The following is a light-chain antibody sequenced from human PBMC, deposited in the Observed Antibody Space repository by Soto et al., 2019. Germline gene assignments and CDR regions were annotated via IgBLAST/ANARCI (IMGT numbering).Light chain of an antibody. J-gene: IGLJ3*02. Sequence: QSVLTQPPSASGTPGQRVTISCSGSSSNIGTYSVSWYQHFPGTAPRLLIYSDNQRPSGVPDRFSASKSGASASLAISGLQSEDEGDYYCMSYVDSTSTHWVLGGGTKLTVL. CDR3: MSYVDSTSTHWV. CDR2: SDN. CDR1: SSNIGTYS. V-gene: IGLV1-44*01.